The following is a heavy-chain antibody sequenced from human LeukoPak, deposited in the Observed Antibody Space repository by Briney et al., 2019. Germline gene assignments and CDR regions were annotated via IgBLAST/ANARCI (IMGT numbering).Heavy chain of an antibody. Sequence: SETLSLTCAVSGYSISSGYYWGWIRQPPGKGLEWIGRIYTSGSTNYNPSLKSRVTISVDTSKNQFSLKLSSVTAADTAVYYCARSTYWYDSSGYYTWYFDYWGQGTLVTVSS. CDR3: ARSTYWYDSSGYYTWYFDY. CDR1: GYSISSGYY. CDR2: IYTSGST. D-gene: IGHD3-22*01. V-gene: IGHV4-38-2*01. J-gene: IGHJ4*02.